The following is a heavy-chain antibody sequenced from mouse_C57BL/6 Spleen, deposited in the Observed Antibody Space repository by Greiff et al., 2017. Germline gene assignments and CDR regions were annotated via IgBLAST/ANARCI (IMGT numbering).Heavy chain of an antibody. D-gene: IGHD1-3*01. CDR1: GFTFSDYG. J-gene: IGHJ4*01. CDR3: ARPSGPGAMDY. CDR2: ISSGSSTI. Sequence: EVKLVESGGGLVKPGGSLKLSCAASGFTFSDYGMHWVRQAPEKGLEWVAYISSGSSTIYYADTVKGRFTISRDNAKNTLFLQMTSLRSEDTAMYYCARPSGPGAMDYWGQGTSVTVSS. V-gene: IGHV5-17*01.